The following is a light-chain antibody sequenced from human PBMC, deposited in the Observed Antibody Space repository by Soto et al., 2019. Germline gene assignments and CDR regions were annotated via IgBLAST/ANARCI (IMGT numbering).Light chain of an antibody. V-gene: IGKV3-20*01. Sequence: EIVLTQSPGTLSLSPGERVTVSCRASQSVSSSYLAWYQQKPGQAPRQLIYGASSRATGIPDRFSGSGSGTDFTLTITRLEPEDFAVYYCQHYRTSFGGGTRVEIK. CDR1: QSVSSSY. CDR2: GAS. CDR3: QHYRTS. J-gene: IGKJ4*01.